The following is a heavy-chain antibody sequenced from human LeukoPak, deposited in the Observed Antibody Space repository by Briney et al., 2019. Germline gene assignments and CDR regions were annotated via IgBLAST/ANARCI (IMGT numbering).Heavy chain of an antibody. CDR2: ISGSGGST. D-gene: IGHD2-2*01. J-gene: IGHJ3*02. Sequence: PGASLRLSCAASGFTFSSDAMSWVRQAPGEGLDWVSAISGSGGSTYYADSVKGRFTISRDNSKNTLYLQMNSLRAEDTAVYYCAKGVVVVPAATNPTDAFDIWGQGTMVTVSS. CDR1: GFTFSSDA. V-gene: IGHV3-23*01. CDR3: AKGVVVVPAATNPTDAFDI.